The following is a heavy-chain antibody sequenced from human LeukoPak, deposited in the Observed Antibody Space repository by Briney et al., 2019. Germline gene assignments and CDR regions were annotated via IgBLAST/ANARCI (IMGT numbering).Heavy chain of an antibody. V-gene: IGHV3-23*01. CDR2: ISAGGGCT. CDR3: AKGDPPTYYDILTGQDY. Sequence: GGSLRLSCAASGFTFSSYAMSWVRQAPGKGLEWVAGISAGGGCTYYADSVKGRFTISRDNSKNMLYLQLNSLRAEDTAVYYCAKGDPPTYYDILTGQDYWGQGTLVTVSS. D-gene: IGHD3-9*01. CDR1: GFTFSSYA. J-gene: IGHJ4*02.